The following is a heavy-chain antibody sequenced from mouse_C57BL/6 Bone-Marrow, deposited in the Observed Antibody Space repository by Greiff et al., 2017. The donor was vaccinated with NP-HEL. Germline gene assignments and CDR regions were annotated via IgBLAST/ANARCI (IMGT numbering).Heavy chain of an antibody. J-gene: IGHJ3*01. CDR1: GYTFTSYW. D-gene: IGHD2-2*01. CDR3: TKHYGYSWFAY. CDR2: IYPGNSDT. Sequence: EVQLQQSGTVLARPGASVKMSCKTSGYTFTSYWMHWVKQRPGKGLEWIGAIYPGNSDTSYNQKFKGKAKLTAVTSASTAYMELSSLTNEDSAVYYCTKHYGYSWFAYWGQGTLVTVSA. V-gene: IGHV1-5*01.